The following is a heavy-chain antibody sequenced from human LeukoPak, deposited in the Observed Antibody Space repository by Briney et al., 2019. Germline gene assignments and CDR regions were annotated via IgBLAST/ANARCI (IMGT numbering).Heavy chain of an antibody. CDR3: ATVSQEDFYYYYYYMDV. D-gene: IGHD3/OR15-3a*01. Sequence: GGSLRLSCAASGFNIVGYSLSWVRQAPGKGLEWVSTMSTSGAHIAYADSVKGRFTISRDNSKNTLYLQMNSLRAEDTAVYYCATVSQEDFYYYYYYMDVWGKGTTVTVSS. CDR2: MSTSGAHI. CDR1: GFNIVGYS. J-gene: IGHJ6*03. V-gene: IGHV3-21*01.